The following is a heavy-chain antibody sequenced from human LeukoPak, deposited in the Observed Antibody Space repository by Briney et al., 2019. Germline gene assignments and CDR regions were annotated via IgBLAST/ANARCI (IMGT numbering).Heavy chain of an antibody. Sequence: ASVKVSCKASGYTFTSYGISWVRQAPGQGLEWMGWISAYNGNTNYAQKLQGRVTMTTDTSTSTAYMELRSLRSDDTAVYYCARDTYYYDSSGPPGAFDIWGQGTTVTVSS. CDR1: GYTFTSYG. D-gene: IGHD3-22*01. V-gene: IGHV1-18*01. J-gene: IGHJ3*02. CDR2: ISAYNGNT. CDR3: ARDTYYYDSSGPPGAFDI.